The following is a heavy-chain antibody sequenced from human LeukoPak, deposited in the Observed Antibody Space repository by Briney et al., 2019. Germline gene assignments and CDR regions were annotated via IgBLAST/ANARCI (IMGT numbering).Heavy chain of an antibody. J-gene: IGHJ4*02. CDR2: INAGNGNT. CDR3: ARAGIIVGVKGYYFDY. V-gene: IGHV1-3*01. Sequence: ASVKVSCKASGYTFTSYAMHWVRQAPGQRLEWMGWINAGNGNTKYSQKFQGRVTITRDTSASTAYMELSSLRSEDTAVYYCARAGIIVGVKGYYFDYWGQGTLVTVSS. D-gene: IGHD1-26*01. CDR1: GYTFTSYA.